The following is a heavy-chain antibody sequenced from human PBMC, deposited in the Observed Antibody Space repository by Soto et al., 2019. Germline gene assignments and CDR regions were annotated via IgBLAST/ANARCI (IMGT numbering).Heavy chain of an antibody. CDR1: GYTFTSYA. CDR2: INVGNGNT. Sequence: GSVKVSCKASGYTFTSYAMHWVRQAPGQRLEWMGWINVGNGNTKYSQKFQGRVTITRDTSASTAFMELSSLRSEDTAVYYCARSIVVVTAADYWGQGTLVTVSS. CDR3: ARSIVVVTAADY. J-gene: IGHJ4*02. V-gene: IGHV1-3*01. D-gene: IGHD2-21*02.